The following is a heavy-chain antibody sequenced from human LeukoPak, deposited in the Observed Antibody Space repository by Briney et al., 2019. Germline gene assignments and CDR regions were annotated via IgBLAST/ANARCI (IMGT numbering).Heavy chain of an antibody. V-gene: IGHV3-23*01. CDR1: GFTFSSYW. D-gene: IGHD3-10*01. CDR3: AKWAHYYGSGSFDY. CDR2: ISGSGGST. Sequence: QAGGSLRLSCAASGFTFSSYWMSWVRQAPGKGLEWVSAISGSGGSTYYADSVKGRFTISRDNSKNTLYLQMNSLRAEDTAVYYCAKWAHYYGSGSFDYWGQGTLVTVSS. J-gene: IGHJ4*02.